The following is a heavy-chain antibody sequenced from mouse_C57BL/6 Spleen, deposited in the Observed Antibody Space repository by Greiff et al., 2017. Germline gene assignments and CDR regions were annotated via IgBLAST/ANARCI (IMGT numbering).Heavy chain of an antibody. CDR3: ARPYYYGSSPDYAMDY. J-gene: IGHJ4*01. CDR2: IYPGDGDT. Sequence: QVQLKQSGPELVKPGASVKISCKASGYAFSSSWMNWVKQRPGKGLEWIGRIYPGDGDTNYNGKFKGKATLTADKSSSTAYMQRSSLTSEDSAVYFCARPYYYGSSPDYAMDYWGQGTSVTVSS. D-gene: IGHD1-1*01. CDR1: GYAFSSSW. V-gene: IGHV1-82*01.